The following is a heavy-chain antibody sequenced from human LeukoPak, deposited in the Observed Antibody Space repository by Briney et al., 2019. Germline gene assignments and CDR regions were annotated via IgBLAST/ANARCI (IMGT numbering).Heavy chain of an antibody. Sequence: GESLKISCKGSGYSFTSYWIGWVRQAPGQGLEWMGWISAYNGNTNYAQKLQGRVTMTTDTSTSTAYMELRSLRSDDTAVYYCARGSVAGTSDYWGQGTLVTVSS. D-gene: IGHD6-19*01. V-gene: IGHV1-18*04. CDR2: ISAYNGNT. CDR3: ARGSVAGTSDY. CDR1: GYSFTSYW. J-gene: IGHJ4*02.